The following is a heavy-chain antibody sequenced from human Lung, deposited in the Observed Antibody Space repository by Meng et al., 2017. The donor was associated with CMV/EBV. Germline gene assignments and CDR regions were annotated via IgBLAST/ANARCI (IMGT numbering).Heavy chain of an antibody. V-gene: IGHV1-2*02. CDR2: INPNSGGT. CDR3: ARGVRQWLARSWFDP. Sequence: SXXVSXXASGYTFTGYYMHWVRQAPGQGLEWMGWINPNSGGTNYAQKFQGRVTMTRDTSISTAYMELSRLRSDDTAVYYCARGVRQWLARSWFDPWGQGTLVTVSS. CDR1: GYTFTGYY. D-gene: IGHD6-19*01. J-gene: IGHJ5*02.